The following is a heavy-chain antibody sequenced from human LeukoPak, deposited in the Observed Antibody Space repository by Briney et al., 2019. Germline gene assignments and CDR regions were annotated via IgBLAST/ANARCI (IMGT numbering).Heavy chain of an antibody. V-gene: IGHV3-23*01. D-gene: IGHD2-2*01. CDR2: ISGSGGTT. J-gene: IGHJ4*02. CDR1: GFTFSSYA. CDR3: ASGGYCSSTSCYPIDY. Sequence: GGSLRLSCAASGFTFSSYAMCWVRQAPGKGLEWISIISGSGGTTFYADSVKGRFTVSRDNAKNSLYLQMNSPRAEDTAVYYCASGGYCSSTSCYPIDYWGQGTLVTVSS.